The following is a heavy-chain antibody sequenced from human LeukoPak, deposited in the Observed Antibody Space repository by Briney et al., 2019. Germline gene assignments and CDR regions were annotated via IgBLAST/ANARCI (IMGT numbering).Heavy chain of an antibody. J-gene: IGHJ3*02. CDR2: INWNDGST. Sequence: GGSLRLSCAASGFTFDDYGMSWVRQAPGKGLEGVSGINWNDGSTGYADSVKGRFTIPRDNAKNSLYLKMNSLRAEDTALYYCARVRYSYGYASAFDIWGQGTMVTVSS. CDR1: GFTFDDYG. V-gene: IGHV3-20*04. CDR3: ARVRYSYGYASAFDI. D-gene: IGHD5-18*01.